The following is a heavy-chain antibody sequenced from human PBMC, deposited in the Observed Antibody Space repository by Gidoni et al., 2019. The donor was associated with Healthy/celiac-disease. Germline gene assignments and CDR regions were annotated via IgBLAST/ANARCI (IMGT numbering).Heavy chain of an antibody. Sequence: EVQLVESGGGLVQPGGSLRLSCAASGFTFSSYEMNWVRQAPGKGLEWVSYISSSGSTIYYADSVKGRFTISRDNAKNSLYLQMNSLRAEDTAVYYCARSVVYGDYIGWFDPWGQGTLVTVSS. J-gene: IGHJ5*02. D-gene: IGHD4-17*01. V-gene: IGHV3-48*03. CDR3: ARSVVYGDYIGWFDP. CDR1: GFTFSSYE. CDR2: ISSSGSTI.